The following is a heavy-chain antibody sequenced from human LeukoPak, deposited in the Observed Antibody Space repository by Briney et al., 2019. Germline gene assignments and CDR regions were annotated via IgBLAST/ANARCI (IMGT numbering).Heavy chain of an antibody. CDR1: GYTFTSYG. D-gene: IGHD3-3*01. CDR2: IIPILGIA. Sequence: SVKVSCKASGYTFTSYGISWVRQAPGQGLEWMGRIIPILGIANHAQKFQGRVTITADKSTSTAYMELSSLRSEDTAVYYCARGHYDFWSGSHFDYWGQGTLVTVSS. J-gene: IGHJ4*02. CDR3: ARGHYDFWSGSHFDY. V-gene: IGHV1-69*04.